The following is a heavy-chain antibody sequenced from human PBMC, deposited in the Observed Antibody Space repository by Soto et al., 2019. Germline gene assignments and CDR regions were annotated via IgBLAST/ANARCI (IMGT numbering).Heavy chain of an antibody. CDR2: IWYDGSNK. D-gene: IGHD3-9*01. CDR1: GFTFSSYG. CDR3: ARDSEGYFDWLLWGGFDY. J-gene: IGHJ4*02. Sequence: GGSLRLSCAASGFTFSSYGMHWVRQAPGKGLEWVAVIWYDGSNKYYADSVKGRFTISRDNSKNTLYLQMNSLRAEDTAVYYCARDSEGYFDWLLWGGFDYWGQGTLVTVSS. V-gene: IGHV3-33*01.